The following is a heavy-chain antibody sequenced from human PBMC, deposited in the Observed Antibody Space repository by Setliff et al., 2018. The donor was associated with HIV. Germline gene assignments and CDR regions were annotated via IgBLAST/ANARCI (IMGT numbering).Heavy chain of an antibody. D-gene: IGHD7-27*01. V-gene: IGHV3-21*01. J-gene: IGHJ3*02. CDR1: GFTFSSYS. CDR3: ARDPHPNGGSEDAFDI. CDR2: ISSSSSYI. Sequence: GSLRLSCAASGFTFSSYSMNWVRQAPGKGLEWVSSISSSSSYIYYADSVKGRFTISRDNAKNSLYLQMNSLRAEDTAVYYCARDPHPNGGSEDAFDIWGQGTMVTVSS.